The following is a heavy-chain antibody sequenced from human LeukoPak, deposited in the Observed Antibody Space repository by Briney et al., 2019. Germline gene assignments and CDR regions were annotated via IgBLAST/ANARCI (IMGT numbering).Heavy chain of an antibody. CDR2: IKSKTDGGTT. V-gene: IGHV3-15*01. Sequence: GGSLRLSCAASGFTFSNAWMSWVRQAPGKGLEWVGRIKSKTDGGTTDYAAPVKGRFTISRDDSKNTLYLQMNSLKTEDTAVYFCTCSTSWGDFDYCGQGTLVTVSS. D-gene: IGHD2-2*01. J-gene: IGHJ4*02. CDR1: GFTFSNAW. CDR3: TCSTSWGDFDY.